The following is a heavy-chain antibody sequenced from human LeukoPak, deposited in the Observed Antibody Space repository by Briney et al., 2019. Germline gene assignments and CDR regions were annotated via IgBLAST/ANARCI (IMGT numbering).Heavy chain of an antibody. D-gene: IGHD1-14*01. CDR1: GYTFTSHD. Sequence: ASVTVSCKASGYTFTSHDINWVRQATGQGLEWMGWMNPNSGNTGYAQKFQGRVTMTRNTSISTAYMELSSLRSEDTAGYYCARAPTVRKYYYYYYMDVWGKGSTVTVCS. CDR3: ARAPTVRKYYYYYYMDV. CDR2: MNPNSGNT. V-gene: IGHV1-8*01. J-gene: IGHJ6*03.